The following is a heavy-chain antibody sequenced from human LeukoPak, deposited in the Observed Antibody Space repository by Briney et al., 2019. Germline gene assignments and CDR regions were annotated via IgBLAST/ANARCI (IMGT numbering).Heavy chain of an antibody. J-gene: IGHJ6*03. CDR1: GGSISSSSYY. CDR3: AREGGEYQLPLYYMDV. D-gene: IGHD2-2*01. Sequence: SETLSLTCTVSGGSISSSSYYWGWIRQPPGKGLEWIGSIYYSGSTYYNPSLKSRVTISVDTSKNQFSLKLSSVTAADTAVYYCAREGGEYQLPLYYMDVCGKGTTVTVSS. V-gene: IGHV4-39*07. CDR2: IYYSGST.